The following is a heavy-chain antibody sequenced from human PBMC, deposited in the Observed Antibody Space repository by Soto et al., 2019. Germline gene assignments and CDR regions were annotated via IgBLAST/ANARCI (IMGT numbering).Heavy chain of an antibody. CDR2: IYWDGDK. D-gene: IGHD2-21*02. J-gene: IGHJ6*02. Sequence: QITLKESGPTLVKPTQTLTLTCTFSGFSLSTSGVGVGWIRQPPGKALEWLAIIYWDGDKRYSPSLKSRLTITKDYSKNQVVLTMTNMDPVDTATYYCAHLPPAITALYNCGLDVWGQGTTVTVSS. CDR1: GFSLSTSGVG. V-gene: IGHV2-5*02. CDR3: AHLPPAITALYNCGLDV.